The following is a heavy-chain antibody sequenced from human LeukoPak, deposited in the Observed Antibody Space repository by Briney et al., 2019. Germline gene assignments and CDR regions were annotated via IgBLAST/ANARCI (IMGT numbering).Heavy chain of an antibody. D-gene: IGHD3-10*01. CDR3: AKGVRITMVRGAFDI. CDR2: IKQGGSEK. CDR1: GFNFNTYW. J-gene: IGHJ3*02. Sequence: GGSLRLSCAASGFNFNTYWMSWVRQAPGKGLEWVANIKQGGSEKFYVDSMKGRFTISRDNAKNSLYLQMNSLRAEDTALYYCAKGVRITMVRGAFDIWGQGTMVTVSS. V-gene: IGHV3-7*03.